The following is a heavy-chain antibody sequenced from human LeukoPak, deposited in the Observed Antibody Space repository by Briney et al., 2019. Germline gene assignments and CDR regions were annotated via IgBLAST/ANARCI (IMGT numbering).Heavy chain of an antibody. CDR2: IYPGDSDT. J-gene: IGHJ4*02. CDR3: ARGSVSDDYFDY. V-gene: IGHV5-51*01. Sequence: PGESLKISCKVSGYSFSTYWIGWVRQMPGKGLEWMGIIYPGDSDTRYRPYFQGQVTISADKSISTAYLQWSSLKASDTAMYYCARGSVSDDYFDYWGQGTLVTVSS. CDR1: GYSFSTYW. D-gene: IGHD3-10*01.